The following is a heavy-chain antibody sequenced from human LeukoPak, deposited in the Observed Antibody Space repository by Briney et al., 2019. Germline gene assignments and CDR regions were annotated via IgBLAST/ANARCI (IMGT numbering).Heavy chain of an antibody. CDR3: TKDPPTRY. CDR2: IRTKADGGTP. J-gene: IGHJ4*02. CDR1: GFTFGDYT. Sequence: PGRSLRLSCTASGFTFGDYTITWIRQAPGKGLEWVGFIRTKADGGTPEYAASVKGRFIISRDDSKSIAYLQMNSLKTDDTAVYYCTKDPPTRYWGQGTLVSVSS. D-gene: IGHD1-26*01. V-gene: IGHV3-49*03.